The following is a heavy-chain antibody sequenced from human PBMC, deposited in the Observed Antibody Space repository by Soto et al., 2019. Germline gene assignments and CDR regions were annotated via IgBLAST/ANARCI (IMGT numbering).Heavy chain of an antibody. Sequence: EVQLLESGGGLVQPGGSLRVSCAASGFTFSTYAMSWVRQAQGKGLEWVAGIDGSGGHTYYADSVKGRFTISRDNPKXXXXLXXXXXXXXXXXXXXXLXXFYYYTVDVWGQGTTVTVSS. V-gene: IGHV3-23*01. CDR3: LXXFYYYTVDV. CDR2: IDGSGGHT. J-gene: IGHJ6*02. CDR1: GFTFSTYA.